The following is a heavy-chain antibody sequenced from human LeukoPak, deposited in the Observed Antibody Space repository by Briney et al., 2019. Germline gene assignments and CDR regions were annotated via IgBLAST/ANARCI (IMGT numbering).Heavy chain of an antibody. J-gene: IGHJ4*02. CDR3: AREFGHCYGDNCFYFFDT. D-gene: IGHD4-23*01. V-gene: IGHV1-18*01. CDR2: INTYKGDT. CDR1: GYTLTNDN. Sequence: ATVKLSCKASGYTLTNDNISWVRQAPGQGLEWMGWINTYKGDTLYAQKLQGRVTMTADTSTNTAYMELRSLRFDDTAVYYCAREFGHCYGDNCFYFFDTWGQGFRVTVSS.